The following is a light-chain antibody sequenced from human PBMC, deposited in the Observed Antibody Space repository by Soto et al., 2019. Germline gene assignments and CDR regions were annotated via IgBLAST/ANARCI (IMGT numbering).Light chain of an antibody. CDR2: VAS. CDR1: QTISSY. CDR3: QQSYSSPWT. V-gene: IGKV1-39*01. Sequence: DIQMTQSPSSLSASVGERVTITCRASQTISSYLNWYQQKPGKAPKFLMYVASSLQSGVPSRFSGSGSGTDFTLTISSLQPEDFATYYCQQSYSSPWTFGQGTKVDMK. J-gene: IGKJ1*01.